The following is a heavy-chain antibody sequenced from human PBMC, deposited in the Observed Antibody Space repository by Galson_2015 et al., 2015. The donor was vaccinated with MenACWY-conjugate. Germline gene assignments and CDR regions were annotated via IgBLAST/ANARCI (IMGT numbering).Heavy chain of an antibody. CDR3: AREPTMVRGVVITHWFDP. CDR1: GGSMSSYY. V-gene: IGHV4-59*01. J-gene: IGHJ5*02. CDR2: IYYSGST. Sequence: SETLSLTCTVSGGSMSSYYWSWIRQPPGKGLEWIGYIYYSGSTNYNPSLKSRVTISVDTSKSQFSLKLSSVTAADTAVYYCAREPTMVRGVVITHWFDPWGQGTLVTVSS. D-gene: IGHD3-10*01.